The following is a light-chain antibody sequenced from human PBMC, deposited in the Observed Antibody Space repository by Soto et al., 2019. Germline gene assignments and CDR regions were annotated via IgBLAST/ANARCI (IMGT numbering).Light chain of an antibody. Sequence: QAVVTQPASVSGSLGQSITLSCTGTSSDIGGYGYVSWYQQSPGKAPKLIIFEVRDRPLGVSDRFSGSKSGNTASLTISGLQAEDEATYYCSSYRATGSLLIFGGGTKVTVL. CDR3: SSYRATGSLLI. CDR2: EVR. J-gene: IGLJ2*01. V-gene: IGLV2-14*01. CDR1: SSDIGGYGY.